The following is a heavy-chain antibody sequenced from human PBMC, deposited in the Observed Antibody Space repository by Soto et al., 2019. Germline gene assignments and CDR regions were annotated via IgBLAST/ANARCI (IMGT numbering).Heavy chain of an antibody. CDR1: GFTFSNYA. J-gene: IGHJ3*02. CDR2: ISYDGSDT. V-gene: IGHV3-30*09. CDR3: ARENHDFDM. Sequence: GGSLRLSCAASGFTFSNYAMHWVRQAPGQGLEWVAFISYDGSDTFYTDSVKGRFAISRENSKNTLYLQMNSLRTEDTAIYYSARENHDFDMWGQGTMVTV.